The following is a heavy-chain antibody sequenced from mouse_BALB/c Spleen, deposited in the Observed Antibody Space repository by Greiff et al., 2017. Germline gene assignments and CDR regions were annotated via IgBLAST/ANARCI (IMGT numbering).Heavy chain of an antibody. V-gene: IGHV2-6-7*01. CDR2: IWGDGST. D-gene: IGHD2-4*01. J-gene: IGHJ4*01. CDR1: GFSLTGYG. CDR3: ARRGMITVYAMDY. Sequence: VKLVESGPGLVAPSQSLSITCTVSGFSLTGYGVNWVRQPPGKGLEWLGMIWGDGSTDYNSALKSRLSISKDNSKSQVFLKMNSLQTDDTARYCCARRGMITVYAMDYWGQGTSVTVSA.